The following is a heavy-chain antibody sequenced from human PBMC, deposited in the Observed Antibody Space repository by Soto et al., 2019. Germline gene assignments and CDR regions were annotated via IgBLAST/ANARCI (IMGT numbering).Heavy chain of an antibody. Sequence: GSLRLSCAASGFMFNTYALSWVRQAPGRGPEWVSVISGSDGSTSYADSVKGRFTISRDNSRNTLYLQMNSLRPEDTAVYYCAKLRGGRRIDYWGQGTLVTVSS. V-gene: IGHV3-23*01. D-gene: IGHD2-15*01. CDR1: GFMFNTYA. CDR2: ISGSDGST. CDR3: AKLRGGRRIDY. J-gene: IGHJ4*02.